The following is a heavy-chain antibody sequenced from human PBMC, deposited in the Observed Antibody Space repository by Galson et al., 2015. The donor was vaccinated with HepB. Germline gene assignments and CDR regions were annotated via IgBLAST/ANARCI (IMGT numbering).Heavy chain of an antibody. CDR3: ARHPAPDGYNYGIDY. CDR2: IDPSDSYT. V-gene: IGHV5-10-1*01. J-gene: IGHJ4*02. D-gene: IGHD5-24*01. Sequence: QSGAEVKKPGESLRISCKGSGYSFTSYWISWVRQMPGKGLEWMGRIDPSDSYTNYSPSFQGHVTISADKSISTAYLQWSSLKASDTAMYYCARHPAPDGYNYGIDYWGQGTLVTVSS. CDR1: GYSFTSYW.